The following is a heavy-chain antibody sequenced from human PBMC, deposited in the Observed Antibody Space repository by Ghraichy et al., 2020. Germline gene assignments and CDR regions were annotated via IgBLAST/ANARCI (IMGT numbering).Heavy chain of an antibody. Sequence: ASVKVSCKASGYTFTGYYMHWVRQAPGQGLEGMGWINPNSGGTNYAQKFQGWVTMTRDTSISTAYMELRRLRSDDTAGYYCARGSYSSSYLRSYGMDVWGQGTTVTVSS. D-gene: IGHD6-6*01. J-gene: IGHJ6*02. CDR1: GYTFTGYY. CDR3: ARGSYSSSYLRSYGMDV. CDR2: INPNSGGT. V-gene: IGHV1-2*04.